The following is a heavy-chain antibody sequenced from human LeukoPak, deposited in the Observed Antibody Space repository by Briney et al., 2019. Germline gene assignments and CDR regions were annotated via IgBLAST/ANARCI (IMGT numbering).Heavy chain of an antibody. CDR2: IKQDGSEK. CDR1: GFTFRTYW. D-gene: IGHD3-10*02. J-gene: IGHJ4*02. Sequence: QSGGSLRLSCAASGFTFRTYWMSWVRQAPGKGLEWVANIKQDGSEKYYVDSVRGRFTISRDNAKNSLYLQMNSLRAEDTAVYYCARGTMFPYYFDYWGQGTLVTVSS. CDR3: ARGTMFPYYFDY. V-gene: IGHV3-7*01.